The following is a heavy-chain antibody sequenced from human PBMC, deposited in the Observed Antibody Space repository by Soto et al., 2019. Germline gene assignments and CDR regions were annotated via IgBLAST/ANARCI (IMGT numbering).Heavy chain of an antibody. CDR1: GFTFGDYA. Sequence: GGSLRLSCTASGFTFGDYAMSWVRQAPGKGLEWVGFIRSKAYGGTTEYAASVKGRFTISRDDSKSIAYLQMNSLKTEDTAVYYCTRDYHYYDSSGYRNWGQGTLVTVSS. CDR3: TRDYHYYDSSGYRN. V-gene: IGHV3-49*04. J-gene: IGHJ4*02. CDR2: IRSKAYGGTT. D-gene: IGHD3-22*01.